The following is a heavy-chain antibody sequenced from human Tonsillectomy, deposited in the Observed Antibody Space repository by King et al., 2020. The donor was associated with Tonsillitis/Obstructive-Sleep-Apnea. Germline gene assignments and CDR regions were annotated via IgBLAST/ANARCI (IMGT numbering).Heavy chain of an antibody. Sequence: QLVQTGGGVVQPGGSLRLSCAASGFTFDDCAMHWVRQAPGKGLEWVSLISGDGGSTYYADSVKGRFTISRDNSKNSQYLQMNSLRTEDTALYYCAKGYCSSTSCYNGCLDYWGQGTLVTVSS. CDR3: AKGYCSSTSCYNGCLDY. J-gene: IGHJ4*02. D-gene: IGHD2-2*02. CDR1: GFTFDDCA. CDR2: ISGDGGST. V-gene: IGHV3-43*02.